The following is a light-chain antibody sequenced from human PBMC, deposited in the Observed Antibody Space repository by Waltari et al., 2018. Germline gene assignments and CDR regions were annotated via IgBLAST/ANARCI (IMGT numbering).Light chain of an antibody. CDR3: MQSIQMPLT. CDR1: QSLLHTDGKRY. Sequence: DIVMTQTPVSLSVTPGQPASISCKSSQSLLHTDGKRYLYWYLQKPGQPPQLLIHEVSKRFSGVPDRLTGSGSGTAFTLKISRVEAEDVGVYYCMQSIQMPLTLRGGTKVEIK. J-gene: IGKJ4*01. CDR2: EVS. V-gene: IGKV2D-29*01.